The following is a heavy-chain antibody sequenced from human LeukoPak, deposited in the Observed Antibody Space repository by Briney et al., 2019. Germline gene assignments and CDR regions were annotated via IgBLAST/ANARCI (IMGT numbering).Heavy chain of an antibody. CDR2: ISSSSSYI. CDR1: GFTFSSYS. V-gene: IGHV3-21*01. D-gene: IGHD4-17*01. Sequence: PGGSLRLSCAASGFTFSSYSMNWVRQAPGKGLEWVSSISSSSSYIYYADSVKGRFTISRDNAKNSLYLQMNSLRAEDTAVYYCARVTVPPNAFDIWGQGTMVTVSP. J-gene: IGHJ3*02. CDR3: ARVTVPPNAFDI.